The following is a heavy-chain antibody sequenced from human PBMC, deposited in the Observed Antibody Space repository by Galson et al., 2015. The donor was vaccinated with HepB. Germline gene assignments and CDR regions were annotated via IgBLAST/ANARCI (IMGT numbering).Heavy chain of an antibody. CDR3: ARGVYGAGDRVFDI. CDR1: GFTFSTYS. Sequence: SLRLSCAASGFTFSTYSMNWVRQAPGKGLEWVSYISSSSTAIYYADSVKGRFTISRDNAKNSLYLQMNSLRAEDTAVYYCARGVYGAGDRVFDIWGQGTMVTVSS. D-gene: IGHD5/OR15-5a*01. V-gene: IGHV3-48*01. J-gene: IGHJ3*02. CDR2: ISSSSTAI.